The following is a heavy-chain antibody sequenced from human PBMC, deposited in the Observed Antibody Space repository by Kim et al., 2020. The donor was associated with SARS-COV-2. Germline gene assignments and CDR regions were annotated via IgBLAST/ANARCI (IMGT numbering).Heavy chain of an antibody. CDR1: GYTFTSYF. CDR3: WRDGVKIRDSAPLDI. J-gene: IGHJ3*02. V-gene: IGHV1-46*01. Sequence: ASVKVSCKTSGYTFTSYFMNWVRQAPGQGLEWMGMIHPNGGATDYAQKFEGRITMTRDTSTSTFYMELSSLTSDDTAVYFCWRDGVKIRDSAPLDIWGHGTLLTVPS. D-gene: IGHD3-3*01. CDR2: IHPNGGAT.